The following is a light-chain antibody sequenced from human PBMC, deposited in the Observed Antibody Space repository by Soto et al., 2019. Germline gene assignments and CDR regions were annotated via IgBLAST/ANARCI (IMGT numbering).Light chain of an antibody. CDR1: SSDVGDYEH. CDR3: SLYTSSSTWV. V-gene: IGLV2-18*01. Sequence: QSALTQPPSVSGSPGQSVTISCTVTSSDVGDYEHVSWYQQAPGTAPKLIIFDVTNRPSGVPDRFSGSKSGNTPSLTLFGLQAEDEADYYCSLYTSSSTWVFGGGTQLTVL. J-gene: IGLJ3*02. CDR2: DVT.